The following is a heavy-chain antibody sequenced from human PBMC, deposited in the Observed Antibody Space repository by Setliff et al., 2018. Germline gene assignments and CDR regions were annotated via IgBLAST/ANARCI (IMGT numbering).Heavy chain of an antibody. D-gene: IGHD3-22*01. V-gene: IGHV3-30-3*01. CDR1: GFTFSSYA. J-gene: IGHJ4*02. Sequence: GGSLRLSCAASGFTFSSYAMHWVRQAPGKGLEWVAVISYDGSNKYYADSVKGRFTISRDNSKNTLYLQMNSLRAEDTAVYYCAREGEYYYDSSGYSGFGDYWGQGTLVTVS. CDR3: AREGEYYYDSSGYSGFGDY. CDR2: ISYDGSNK.